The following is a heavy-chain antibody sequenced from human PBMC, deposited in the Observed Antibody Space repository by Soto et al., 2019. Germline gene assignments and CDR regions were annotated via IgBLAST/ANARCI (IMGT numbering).Heavy chain of an antibody. CDR3: ARQKEKHIVVVTAIQMDV. J-gene: IGHJ6*02. Sequence: GESLKISCKGSGYSFTSYWISWVRQMPGKGLEWMGRIDPSDSYTNYSPSFQGHVTISADKSISTAYLQWSSLKASDTAMYYCARQKEKHIVVVTAIQMDVWGQGTTVTVSS. D-gene: IGHD2-21*02. CDR1: GYSFTSYW. V-gene: IGHV5-10-1*01. CDR2: IDPSDSYT.